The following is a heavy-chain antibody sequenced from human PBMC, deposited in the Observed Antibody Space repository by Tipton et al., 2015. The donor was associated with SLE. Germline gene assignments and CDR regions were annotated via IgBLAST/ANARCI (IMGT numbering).Heavy chain of an antibody. CDR3: ARVRNYFDL. CDR2: VYYSGVT. D-gene: IGHD2/OR15-2a*01. V-gene: IGHV4-59*12. J-gene: IGHJ2*01. CDR1: ISSYY. Sequence: TLSLTCTVSISSYYYSWVRQPPGKGLEWIGCVYYSGVTYYSPSLKSRVTISVDSSKNQFSLKLSSVTAADTAVYYCARVRNYFDLWGRGTLVTVSS.